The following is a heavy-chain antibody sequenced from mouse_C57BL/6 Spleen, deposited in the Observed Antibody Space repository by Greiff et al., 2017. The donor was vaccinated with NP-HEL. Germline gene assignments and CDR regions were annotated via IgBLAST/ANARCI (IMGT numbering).Heavy chain of an antibody. CDR1: GFSLTSYG. Sequence: QVQLKQSGPGLVQPSQSLSITCTVSGFSLTSYGVHWVRQSPGKGLEWLGVIWSGGSTDYNAAFISRLSISKDNSKSQVFFKMNSLQADDTAIYYCARNNYSKGDGYAMDYWGQGTSVTVSS. CDR2: IWSGGST. D-gene: IGHD2-5*01. J-gene: IGHJ4*01. CDR3: ARNNYSKGDGYAMDY. V-gene: IGHV2-2*01.